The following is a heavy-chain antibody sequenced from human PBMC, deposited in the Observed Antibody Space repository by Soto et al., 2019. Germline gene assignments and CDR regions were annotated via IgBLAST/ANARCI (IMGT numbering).Heavy chain of an antibody. Sequence: QVQLVQTGAEVRKPGASVQVSCKASGYTFTRYSINWVRQAPGQGLEWVGWISNYNGDTKYAEKFQGRVTLTTDTFTTTSYMDLRSLTSDDTAMYSCARGDSTGSPTGWFDPWGQGTLVTVLS. CDR2: ISNYNGDT. CDR1: GYTFTRYS. V-gene: IGHV1-18*04. D-gene: IGHD6-19*01. CDR3: ARGDSTGSPTGWFDP. J-gene: IGHJ5*02.